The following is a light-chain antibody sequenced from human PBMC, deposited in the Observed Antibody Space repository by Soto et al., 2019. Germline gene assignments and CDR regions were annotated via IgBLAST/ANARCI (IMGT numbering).Light chain of an antibody. Sequence: EIVMTQSPATLSVSPGERATLSCRASHSVSSSYLAWYQQKPGQAPRLLIYGASSRATGIPDRFSGSGSGTDFTLTISRLEPEDFAVYYCQQYGGSPPYTFGQGTKLEIK. V-gene: IGKV3-20*01. CDR3: QQYGGSPPYT. J-gene: IGKJ2*01. CDR2: GAS. CDR1: HSVSSSY.